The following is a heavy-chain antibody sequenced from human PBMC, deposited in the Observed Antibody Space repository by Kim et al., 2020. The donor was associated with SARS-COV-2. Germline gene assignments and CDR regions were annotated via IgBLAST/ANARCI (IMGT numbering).Heavy chain of an antibody. J-gene: IGHJ6*02. D-gene: IGHD2-15*01. CDR1: GYTFTSYY. Sequence: ASVKVSCKASGYTFTSYYMHWVRQAPGQGLEWIGIINPSGGSTSYAQKFQGRVTMTRDTSTSTVYMELSSLRSEDTAVYYCARDLVGCSGGSCYFRMDVWGQGTTVTVSS. CDR3: ARDLVGCSGGSCYFRMDV. V-gene: IGHV1-46*01. CDR2: INPSGGST.